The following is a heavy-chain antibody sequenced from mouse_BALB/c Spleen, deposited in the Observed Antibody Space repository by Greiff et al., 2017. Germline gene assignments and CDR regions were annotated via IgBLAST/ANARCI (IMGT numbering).Heavy chain of an antibody. Sequence: EVKLMESGGGLVQPGGSRNLSCAASGFTFSSFGMHWVRQAPEKGLEWVAYISSGSSTIYYADTVKGRFTISRDNPKNTLFLQMTSLRSEDTAMYYCAKEVRRANYAMDYWGQGTSVTVSS. CDR2: ISSGSSTI. V-gene: IGHV5-17*02. D-gene: IGHD2-14*01. CDR3: AKEVRRANYAMDY. J-gene: IGHJ4*01. CDR1: GFTFSSFG.